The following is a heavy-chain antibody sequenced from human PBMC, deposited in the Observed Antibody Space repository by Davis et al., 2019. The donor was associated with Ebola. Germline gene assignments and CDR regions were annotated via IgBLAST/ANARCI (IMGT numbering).Heavy chain of an antibody. V-gene: IGHV3-30-3*02. CDR1: GFTSA. Sequence: GGSLRLSCAASGFTSAMPCVRQTTGKGLEWVAFISADGSNTYYADSVKGRFTISRDNSRNTVYLQMNSLRPEDTAVYYCAKDRHPLANNKIYYFDYWGPGTLVTVSS. D-gene: IGHD2/OR15-2a*01. CDR2: ISADGSNT. CDR3: AKDRHPLANNKIYYFDY. J-gene: IGHJ4*01.